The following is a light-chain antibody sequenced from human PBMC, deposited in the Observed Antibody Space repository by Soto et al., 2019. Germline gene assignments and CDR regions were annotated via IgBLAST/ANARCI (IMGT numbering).Light chain of an antibody. CDR2: AAS. CDR1: ESVTSS. Sequence: EIVITQSPATLSVSPGDRATLSCSASESVTSSLAWYQQKPGQPPRLLIYAASTRATDVPARFSGGGSETEFTLTISSLQSEDFAVYYCQQYGSSPPITFGQGTRLEIK. J-gene: IGKJ5*01. V-gene: IGKV3-15*01. CDR3: QQYGSSPPIT.